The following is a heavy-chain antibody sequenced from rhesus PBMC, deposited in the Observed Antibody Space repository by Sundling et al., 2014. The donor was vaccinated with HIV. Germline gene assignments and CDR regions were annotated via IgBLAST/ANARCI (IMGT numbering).Heavy chain of an antibody. D-gene: IGHD3-28*01. Sequence: QVQLQESGPGLVKPSETLPLTCTVSGASISSNYWSWIRQAPGKGLEWIGRIYGSGGSTDYNPSLKSRVTISADTSKNQFSLKLSSVTAADTAVYYCARVRGYYYDSGYYTAGLDYWGQGLLVTVSS. CDR3: ARVRGYYYDSGYYTAGLDY. CDR2: IYGSGGST. CDR1: GASISSNY. V-gene: IGHV4S2*01. J-gene: IGHJ4*01.